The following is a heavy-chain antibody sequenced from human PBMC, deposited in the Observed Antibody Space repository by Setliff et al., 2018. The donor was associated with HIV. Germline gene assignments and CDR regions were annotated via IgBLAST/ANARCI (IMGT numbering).Heavy chain of an antibody. CDR3: ASLAIQYYNFWSGYLGDYYNMDV. V-gene: IGHV3-9*01. CDR2: ISWNSGAI. Sequence: PGGSLRLSCAASGFTFDDYAMHWVRQTPGKGLEWVSSISWNSGAIDYAESVKGRFSISRDNANNTLYLQMNSLRAEDTALYYCASLAIQYYNFWSGYLGDYYNMDVWGKGTTVTVSS. CDR1: GFTFDDYA. J-gene: IGHJ6*03. D-gene: IGHD3-3*01.